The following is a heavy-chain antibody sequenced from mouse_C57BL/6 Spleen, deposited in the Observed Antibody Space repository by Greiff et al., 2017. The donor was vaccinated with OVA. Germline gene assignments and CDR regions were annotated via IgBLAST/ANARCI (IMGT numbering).Heavy chain of an antibody. Sequence: EVHLVESGGGLVKPGGSLKLSCAASGFTFSSYAMSWVRQTPEKRLEWVATISDGGSYTYYPDNVKGRFTISRDNAKNNLYLQMSHLKSEDTAMYYCARARSLYFDYWGQGTTLTVSS. CDR3: ARARSLYFDY. D-gene: IGHD6-2*01. CDR2: ISDGGSYT. V-gene: IGHV5-4*01. J-gene: IGHJ2*01. CDR1: GFTFSSYA.